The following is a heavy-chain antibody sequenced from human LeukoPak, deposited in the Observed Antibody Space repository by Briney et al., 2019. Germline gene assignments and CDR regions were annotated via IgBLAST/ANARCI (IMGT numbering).Heavy chain of an antibody. CDR1: GFIFNNYG. Sequence: GGCLRLSCAASGFIFNNYGLIWVRQAPGKGLQWVSAISNDGVGTTYADFVKGGFTTTRDNSKNTLFLQMSSLRAEDTALYYCAKGGSGYFADLWGQGTLVTVSS. D-gene: IGHD3-22*01. CDR2: ISNDGVGT. V-gene: IGHV3-23*01. J-gene: IGHJ5*02. CDR3: AKGGSGYFADL.